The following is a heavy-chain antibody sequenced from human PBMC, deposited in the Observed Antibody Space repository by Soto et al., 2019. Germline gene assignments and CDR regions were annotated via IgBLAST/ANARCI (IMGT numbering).Heavy chain of an antibody. Sequence: WETLCLTSGGYGGSFRGYCWSWSRLPLGKGLEWIGEINHSGSTNYNPSLKSRVTISVHTSKNQFSLKLRSVTAADTAVYYCARLRSRYYVFWRGYRARLTPFAPWGQ. D-gene: IGHD3-3*01. J-gene: IGHJ5*02. CDR2: INHSGST. V-gene: IGHV4-34*01. CDR1: GGSFRGYC. CDR3: ARLRSRYYVFWRGYRARLTPFAP.